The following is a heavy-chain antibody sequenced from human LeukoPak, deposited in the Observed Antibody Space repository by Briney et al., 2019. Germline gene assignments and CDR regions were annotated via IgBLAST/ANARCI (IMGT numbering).Heavy chain of an antibody. CDR3: AREETGLWFGDSYFDY. J-gene: IGHJ4*02. V-gene: IGHV3-21*01. CDR2: ISSSSSYI. Sequence: GGSLRLSCAASGFTFSSYSMNWVRQAPGKGLEWVSSISSSSSYIYYADSVKGRFTISRDNAKNSLYLQMNSLRAEDTAVYYCAREETGLWFGDSYFDYWGQGTLVTVSS. D-gene: IGHD3-10*01. CDR1: GFTFSSYS.